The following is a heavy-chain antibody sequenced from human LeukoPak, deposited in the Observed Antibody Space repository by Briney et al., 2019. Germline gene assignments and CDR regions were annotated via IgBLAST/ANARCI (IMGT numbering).Heavy chain of an antibody. V-gene: IGHV3-74*01. Sequence: PGGSLRLSCAASGFTFSTYWMHWVRQAPGKGLVWVSRIDGEGSVTKYTDSVKGRFTISRDNAKNTVYLQMNSLRAEDTAVYYCTTDGSYFFDYWGQGTLVTVSS. CDR2: IDGEGSVT. CDR1: GFTFSTYW. D-gene: IGHD1-1*01. CDR3: TTDGSYFFDY. J-gene: IGHJ4*02.